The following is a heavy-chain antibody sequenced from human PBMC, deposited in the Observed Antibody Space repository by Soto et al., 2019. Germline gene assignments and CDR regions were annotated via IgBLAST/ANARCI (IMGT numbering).Heavy chain of an antibody. Sequence: PVGSLGGFCTSSVFTFSSYGLHCVRHSPGKWLEWVALISYDGSNKYYADSVKGRFTISRDNSKNTLYLQMNSLRAEDTAVYYCAKDLGMATIVNYFFYGMDPSGKGTT. CDR2: ISYDGSNK. D-gene: IGHD5-12*01. V-gene: IGHV3-30*18. CDR3: AKDLGMATIVNYFFYGMDP. J-gene: IGHJ6*04. CDR1: VFTFSSYG.